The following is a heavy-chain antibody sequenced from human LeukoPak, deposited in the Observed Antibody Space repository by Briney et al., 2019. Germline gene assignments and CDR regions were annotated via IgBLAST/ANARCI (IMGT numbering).Heavy chain of an antibody. CDR1: GFTVSSNY. V-gene: IGHV3-53*01. J-gene: IGHJ1*01. CDR3: AGDVYCSGGSCYQH. Sequence: GGSLRLSCAASGFTVSSNYMSWVRQAPGKGLEWVSVIYSDGSTYYADSVKGRFTISRDNSKNTLYLQMNSLRAEDTAVYYCAGDVYCSGGSCYQHWGQGTLVTVSS. D-gene: IGHD2-15*01. CDR2: IYSDGST.